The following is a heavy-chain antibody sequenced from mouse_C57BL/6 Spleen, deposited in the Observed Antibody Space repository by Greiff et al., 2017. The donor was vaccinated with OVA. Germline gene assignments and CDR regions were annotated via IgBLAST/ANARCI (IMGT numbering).Heavy chain of an antibody. Sequence: HVQLQQPGAELVKPGASVKVSCKASGYTFTSYWMHWVKQRPGQGLEWIGRIHPSDSDTNYNQKFKGKATLTVDKSSSTAYMQLSSLTSEDSAVYYCAITYDYDYAMDYWGQGTSVTVSS. D-gene: IGHD2-4*01. V-gene: IGHV1-74*01. CDR2: IHPSDSDT. J-gene: IGHJ4*01. CDR1: GYTFTSYW. CDR3: AITYDYDYAMDY.